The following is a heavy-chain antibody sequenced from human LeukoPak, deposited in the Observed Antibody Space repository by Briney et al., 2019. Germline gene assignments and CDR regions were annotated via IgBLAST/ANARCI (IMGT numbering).Heavy chain of an antibody. CDR2: IYYSGST. Sequence: SETLSPTCTVSGGSISSYYWSWIRQPPGKGLEWIGYIYYSGSTNYNPSLKSRVTISVDTSKNQFSLKLSSVTAADTAVYYCARGYGDSAYDAFDIWGQGTMVTVSS. CDR1: GGSISSYY. V-gene: IGHV4-59*01. J-gene: IGHJ3*02. D-gene: IGHD4-17*01. CDR3: ARGYGDSAYDAFDI.